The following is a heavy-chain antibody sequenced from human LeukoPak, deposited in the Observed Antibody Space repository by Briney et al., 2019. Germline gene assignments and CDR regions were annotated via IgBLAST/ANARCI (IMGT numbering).Heavy chain of an antibody. CDR1: GFTFSDYY. D-gene: IGHD3-10*01. CDR3: ARGDYYGSSNWFDP. J-gene: IGHJ5*02. Sequence: GGSLRLSCAASGFTFSDYYMSWIRQAPGKGLEWVSYISSSGSTIYYADSVKGRFTISRDNAKNSLYLQMNSLRAEDTAVYYCARGDYYGSSNWFDPWGQGTLVTVSS. V-gene: IGHV3-11*04. CDR2: ISSSGSTI.